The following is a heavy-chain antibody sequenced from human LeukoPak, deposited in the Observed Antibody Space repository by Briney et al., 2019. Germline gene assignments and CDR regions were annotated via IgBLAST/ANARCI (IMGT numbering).Heavy chain of an antibody. CDR1: GGTFSSYT. Sequence: GASVKVFCKASGGTFSSYTISWVRQAPGQGLGWMGRIIPILGIADYAQKFQGRVTITADKSTSTAYMELSSLRSEDTAVYYCARAPVGIVATYELDYWGQGTLVTVSS. V-gene: IGHV1-69*02. D-gene: IGHD5-12*01. J-gene: IGHJ4*02. CDR3: ARAPVGIVATYELDY. CDR2: IIPILGIA.